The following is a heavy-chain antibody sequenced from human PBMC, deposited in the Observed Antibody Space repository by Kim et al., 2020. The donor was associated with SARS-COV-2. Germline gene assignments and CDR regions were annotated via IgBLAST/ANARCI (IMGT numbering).Heavy chain of an antibody. CDR2: ISYDGSNK. D-gene: IGHD1-26*01. J-gene: IGHJ6*02. Sequence: GGSLRLSCAASGFTFSSYAMHWVRQAPGKGREWVAVISYDGSNKYYVDSVKGRFTISGDNSKNTLYLQMNSLRAEDTAVYYCAKEDGSYYYYYYGMDVWGQGTTVTVSS. CDR3: AKEDGSYYYYYYGMDV. CDR1: GFTFSSYA. V-gene: IGHV3-30*04.